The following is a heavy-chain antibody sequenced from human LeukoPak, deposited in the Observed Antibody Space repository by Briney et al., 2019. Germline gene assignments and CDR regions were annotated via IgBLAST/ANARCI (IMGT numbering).Heavy chain of an antibody. CDR2: ISSSSSYI. V-gene: IGHV3-21*01. J-gene: IGHJ3*02. D-gene: IGHD2-15*01. CDR3: ARQNRYCSGGSCYVAFDI. CDR1: GFTFSSYA. Sequence: PGGSLRLSCAACGFTFSSYAMSWVRQAPGKGLEWVSSISSSSSYIYYADSVKGRFTISRDNAKNSLYLQMNSLRAEDTAVYYCARQNRYCSGGSCYVAFDIWGQGTMVTVS.